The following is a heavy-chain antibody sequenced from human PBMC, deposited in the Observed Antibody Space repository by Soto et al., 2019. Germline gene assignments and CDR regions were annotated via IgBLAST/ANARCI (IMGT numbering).Heavy chain of an antibody. Sequence: QVQLVQSGAEVREPGASVKVSCKASGYSFTSLDINWVRQTAGQGLEWMGWMHPSTGRTGYAQKFQGRVTRTRGTSINTAYMELTTLTSDDTAFYYCARGVSAGVDYWGQGTLVTVSS. V-gene: IGHV1-8*01. CDR1: GYSFTSLD. CDR3: ARGVSAGVDY. J-gene: IGHJ4*02. D-gene: IGHD1-26*01. CDR2: MHPSTGRT.